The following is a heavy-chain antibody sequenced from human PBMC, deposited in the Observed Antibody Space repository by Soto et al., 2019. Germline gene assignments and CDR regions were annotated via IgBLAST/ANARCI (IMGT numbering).Heavy chain of an antibody. CDR1: GGTFNNYA. CDR2: IVPIFGPP. Sequence: QVQLVPSGAEVKKPESSVKVSCKASGGTFNNYAITWVRQAPGQGLEWMVGIVPIFGPPKYAQKFQGSVPITAAKSTIMAYRELGSLRSEDTAVYFCARDHYDSTVHYKYYYYGMEDWVQWTTVTVSS. CDR3: ARDHYDSTVHYKYYYYGMED. D-gene: IGHD3-22*01. V-gene: IGHV1-69*06. J-gene: IGHJ6*02.